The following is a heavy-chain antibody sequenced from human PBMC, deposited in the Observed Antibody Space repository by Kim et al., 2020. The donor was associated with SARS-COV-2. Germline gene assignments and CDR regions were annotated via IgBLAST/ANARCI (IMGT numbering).Heavy chain of an antibody. CDR3: ARHRTLDTAMYYYYYGMDV. CDR1: GGSISSSSYY. CDR2: IYYSWST. Sequence: SETLSLTCTVSGGSISSSSYYWGWIRQPPGKGLEWIGSIYYSWSTYYNPSLKSRVTISVDTSKNQFSLKLSSVTAADTAVYYCARHRTLDTAMYYYYYGMDVWGQGTTVTVSS. J-gene: IGHJ6*02. V-gene: IGHV4-39*01. D-gene: IGHD5-18*01.